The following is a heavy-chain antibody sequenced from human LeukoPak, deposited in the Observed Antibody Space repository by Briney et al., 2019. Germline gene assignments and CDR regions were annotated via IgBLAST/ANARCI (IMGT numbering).Heavy chain of an antibody. CDR2: ISYDGSNK. V-gene: IGHV3-30*18. CDR1: GFTFSSYG. Sequence: GGSLRLSCAASGFTFSSYGMHWVRQAPGKGLERVAVISYDGSNKYYADSVKGRFTISRDNSKNTLYLQMNSLRAEDTAVYYCAKDQTPPLHWGQGTLVTVSS. D-gene: IGHD4-23*01. CDR3: AKDQTPPLH. J-gene: IGHJ1*01.